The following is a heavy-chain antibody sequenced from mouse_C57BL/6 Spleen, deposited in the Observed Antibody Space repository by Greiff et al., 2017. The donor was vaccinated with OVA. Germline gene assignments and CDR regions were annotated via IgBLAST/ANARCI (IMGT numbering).Heavy chain of an antibody. D-gene: IGHD2-4*01. CDR1: GFTFSDFY. V-gene: IGHV7-1*01. J-gene: IGHJ4*01. CDR3: ARDHYDYDDGYAMDY. CDR2: SRNKANDYTT. Sequence: EVKLVESGGGLVQSGRSLRLSCATSGFTFSDFYMEWVRQAPGKGLEWIAASRNKANDYTTEYSASVKGRFIVSRDTSQSILYLQMNALRAEDTAIYYCARDHYDYDDGYAMDYWGQGTSVTVSS.